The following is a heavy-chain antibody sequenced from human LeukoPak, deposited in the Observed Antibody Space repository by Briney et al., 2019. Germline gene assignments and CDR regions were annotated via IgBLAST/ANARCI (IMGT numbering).Heavy chain of an antibody. CDR3: ARGRHSSSWYEPDY. V-gene: IGHV1-8*01. D-gene: IGHD6-13*01. CDR1: GYTFTSYD. CDR2: MNPNSGNT. J-gene: IGHJ4*02. Sequence: ASVKVSCKASGYTFTSYDINWVRQATGQGLEWMGWMNPNSGNTGYAQKFQGRVTMTRNTSISTAYMELSSLRSEDTAVYYCARGRHSSSWYEPDYWGQGTLVTVSS.